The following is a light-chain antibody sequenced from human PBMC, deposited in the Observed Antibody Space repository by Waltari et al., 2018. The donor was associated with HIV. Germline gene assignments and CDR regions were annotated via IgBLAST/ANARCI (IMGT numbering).Light chain of an antibody. CDR3: AAWDDSVNGL. CDR2: NTN. CDR1: MSNGGINH. Sequence: TQPPSISGTPGQKVNISCSGGMSNGGINHVRGYHHVPGAAPGVVAFNTNQRPSGVPQRFSASKSGASASLVISGLQSDDEGDYYCAAWDDSVNGLFGGGTK. J-gene: IGLJ3*02. V-gene: IGLV1-44*01.